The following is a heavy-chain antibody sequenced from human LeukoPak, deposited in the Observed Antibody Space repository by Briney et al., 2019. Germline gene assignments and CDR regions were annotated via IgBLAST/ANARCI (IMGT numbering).Heavy chain of an antibody. J-gene: IGHJ6*02. CDR2: INPNSGGT. CDR3: ARDAFMGSSSRYYYGMDV. V-gene: IGHV1-2*02. Sequence: ASVTVSCKASGYTFTDYYMHWVRQAPGQGLEWMGWINPNSGGTNYAQKFQGRVTMTRDTSISTAYMELSRLRSDDTAVYYCARDAFMGSSSRYYYGMDVWGQGTTVTVSS. CDR1: GYTFTDYY. D-gene: IGHD6-13*01.